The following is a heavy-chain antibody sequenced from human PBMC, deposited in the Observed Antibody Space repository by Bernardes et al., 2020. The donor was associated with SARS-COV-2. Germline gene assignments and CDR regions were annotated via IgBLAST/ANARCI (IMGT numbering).Heavy chain of an antibody. V-gene: IGHV3-73*01. J-gene: IGHJ5*02. CDR1: GFIFSGSV. Sequence: GGSLRLSCAASGFIFSGSVIHWVRQASGKGLEWVGRIRTKANSYTTAYTASVKGRFTISRDDSKNTAYLQMNSLKTEDTAVYYCTTAVGAWGQGTLVTVSP. D-gene: IGHD4-17*01. CDR3: TTAVGA. CDR2: IRTKANSYTT.